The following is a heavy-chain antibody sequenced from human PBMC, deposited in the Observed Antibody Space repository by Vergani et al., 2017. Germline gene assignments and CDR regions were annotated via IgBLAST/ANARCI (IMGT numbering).Heavy chain of an antibody. J-gene: IGHJ6*02. Sequence: QVQLQQWGAGLLKPSETLSLTCAVYGGSFSGYYWSWIRQPPGKGLEWIGEINHSGSTNYNPSLKSRVTISVDTSKNQFSLKLSSVTAADTAVYYCARFLTGTTIYYYYGMDVWGQGTTVTVSS. CDR1: GGSFSGYY. D-gene: IGHD1-20*01. V-gene: IGHV4-34*01. CDR3: ARFLTGTTIYYYYGMDV. CDR2: INHSGST.